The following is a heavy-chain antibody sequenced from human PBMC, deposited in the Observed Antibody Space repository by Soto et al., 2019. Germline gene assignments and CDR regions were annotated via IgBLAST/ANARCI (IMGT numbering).Heavy chain of an antibody. CDR3: AKARGANNWANYYGLDV. J-gene: IGHJ6*02. D-gene: IGHD1-1*01. V-gene: IGHV3-30*18. Sequence: QEQLVESGGGGVQPGRSLRLSCAASGFIFANYGMHWFRQAPGKGLEWVALITYEGSNKYYADDVKGRFTISRDNANNMVSLQMDSLRAEDTAVYYCAKARGANNWANYYGLDVWGQGTTVTVSS. CDR1: GFIFANYG. CDR2: ITYEGSNK.